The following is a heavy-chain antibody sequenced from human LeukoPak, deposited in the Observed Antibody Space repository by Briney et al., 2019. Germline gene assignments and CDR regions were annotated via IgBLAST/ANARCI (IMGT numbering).Heavy chain of an antibody. CDR3: ARDNYGGIDY. CDR1: GGSVSRRSYY. Sequence: SGPGLVKPSETLSLTCTVSGGSVSRRSYYWTWTRQPPGKGLEWIGYIYYSGSTNYNPSLKSRVTISVDTSKNQFSLKLSSVTAADTAVYYCARDNYGGIDYWGQGTLVTVSS. J-gene: IGHJ4*02. D-gene: IGHD4-23*01. V-gene: IGHV4-61*01. CDR2: IYYSGST.